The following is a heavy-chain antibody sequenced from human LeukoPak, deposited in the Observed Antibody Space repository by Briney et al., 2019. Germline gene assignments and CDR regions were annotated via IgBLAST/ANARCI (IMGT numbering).Heavy chain of an antibody. CDR1: GYTFTSYY. V-gene: IGHV1-46*01. CDR3: ARDPTIFGVVTSLYGTDV. CDR2: INPSGGST. J-gene: IGHJ6*02. Sequence: ASVKVSCKASGYTFTSYYMHWVRQAPGQGLEWMGIINPSGGSTSYAQKFQGRVTITRDTSASTAYMELSSLRSEDTAVYYCARDPTIFGVVTSLYGTDVWGQGTTVTVSS. D-gene: IGHD3-3*01.